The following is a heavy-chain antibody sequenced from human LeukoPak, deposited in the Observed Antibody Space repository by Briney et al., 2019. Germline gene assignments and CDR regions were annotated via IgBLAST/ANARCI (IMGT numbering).Heavy chain of an antibody. CDR3: ARGHRLVVVIPFADY. V-gene: IGHV3-30-3*01. CDR2: ISYDGSNK. CDR1: GFTFSSYA. Sequence: ERSLRLSCAASGFTFSSYAMHWVRQAPGKGLEWVAVISYDGSNKYYADSVKGRFTISRDNSKNTLYLQMNSLRAEDSAVYYCARGHRLVVVIPFADYWGQGTLVTVSS. J-gene: IGHJ4*02. D-gene: IGHD3-22*01.